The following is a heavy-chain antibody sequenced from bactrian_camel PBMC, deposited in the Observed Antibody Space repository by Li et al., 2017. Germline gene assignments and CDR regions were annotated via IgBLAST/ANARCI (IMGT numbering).Heavy chain of an antibody. CDR1: GCTAGRTC. D-gene: IGHD5*01. V-gene: IGHV3S53*01. CDR3: AAKRSSIGDCGALRNFGYTY. Sequence: HVQLVESGGGSVQAGGSLRLSCAASGCTAGRTCMGWFRQAPGKEREGVATIDRDGTTSYAGSVKGRFTISKDTANNIWYLEMKNLNPNDTGMYYCAAKRSSIGDCGALRNFGYTYRGQGTQVTVS. CDR2: IDRDGTT. J-gene: IGHJ4*01.